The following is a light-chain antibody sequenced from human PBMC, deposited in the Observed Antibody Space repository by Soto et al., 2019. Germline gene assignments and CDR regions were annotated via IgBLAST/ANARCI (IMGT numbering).Light chain of an antibody. J-gene: IGLJ1*01. CDR3: HVWDSSSGHYI. CDR2: DDS. CDR1: NIGRKS. V-gene: IGLV3-21*02. Sequence: SSELTQPPSGSVAPGQTARISCGGNNIGRKSVHWYQQKPGRAPVVVVYDDSDRPSGIPERFSGANSGDTATLTISRVEAGDEADYYCHVWDSSSGHYIFGTGTKVTVL.